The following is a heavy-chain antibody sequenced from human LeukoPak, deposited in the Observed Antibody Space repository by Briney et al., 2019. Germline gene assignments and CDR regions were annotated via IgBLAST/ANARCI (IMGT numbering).Heavy chain of an antibody. J-gene: IGHJ6*03. CDR2: IYTSGST. V-gene: IGHV4-61*02. D-gene: IGHD3-10*01. CDR3: ASCHNFGYYYYYMDV. Sequence: PSETLSLTCTVSGGSVSSSRYYWRWIRQPAGKGQEWIGRIYTSGSTNYNPSLKSRVTISVDTSKNQFSLKLSSVTAADTAVYYCASCHNFGYYYYYMDVWGKGTTVTVSS. CDR1: GGSVSSSRYY.